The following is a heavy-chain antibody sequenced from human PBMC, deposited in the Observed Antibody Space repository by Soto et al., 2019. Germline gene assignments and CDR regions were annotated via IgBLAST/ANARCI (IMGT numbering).Heavy chain of an antibody. V-gene: IGHV3-33*06. Sequence: GGSLRLSCAASGFTFSSYGMHWVRQAPGKGLEWVAVIWYDGSNKYYADSVKGRFTISRDNSKNTLYLQMNSLRAEDTAVYYCAKDRSGYYEKYYFDYWGQGTLVTVSS. CDR1: GFTFSSYG. CDR3: AKDRSGYYEKYYFDY. D-gene: IGHD3-22*01. CDR2: IWYDGSNK. J-gene: IGHJ4*02.